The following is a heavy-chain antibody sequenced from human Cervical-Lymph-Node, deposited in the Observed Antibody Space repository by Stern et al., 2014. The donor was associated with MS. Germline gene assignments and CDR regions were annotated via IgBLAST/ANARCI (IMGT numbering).Heavy chain of an antibody. CDR3: ALSSETSDRWYSLGYDL. V-gene: IGHV1-69*01. CDR1: GGTFSKFP. D-gene: IGHD2-15*01. J-gene: IGHJ5*02. CDR2: IFPVFGTP. Sequence: DQLVESGAEVTKPGASVKVSCKASGGTFSKFPSSWVRQAPGQRLEWMGGIFPVFGTPTYAQRFKGRVTITADVSTSTVYMELSSLRSDDTAVYYCALSSETSDRWYSLGYDLWGQGTLVTVSS.